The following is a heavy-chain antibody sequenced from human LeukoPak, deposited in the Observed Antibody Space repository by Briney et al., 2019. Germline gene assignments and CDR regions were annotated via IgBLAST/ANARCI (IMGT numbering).Heavy chain of an antibody. CDR1: GGSISSNY. V-gene: IGHV4-59*01. CDR3: ARLTLYSYGNLDY. Sequence: SETLSLTCTVSGGSISSNYWSWIRQPPGKGLEWIGYIYYSGSTSYNPSLTSRVTISVDMSNNQFSLKLSSVTAADTAVYYCARLTLYSYGNLDYWGQGTLVTVSS. CDR2: IYYSGST. D-gene: IGHD5-18*01. J-gene: IGHJ4*02.